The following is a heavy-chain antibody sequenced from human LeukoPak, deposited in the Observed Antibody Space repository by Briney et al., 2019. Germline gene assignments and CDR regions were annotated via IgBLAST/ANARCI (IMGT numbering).Heavy chain of an antibody. CDR2: IYPGDSDT. D-gene: IGHD1-20*01. V-gene: IGHV5-51*01. CDR1: GYTFTTYW. Sequence: GESLMSSCKGSGYTFTTYWIAWVRQMPGKGLEWTGIIYPGDSDTRYSPSFQGQVTISADKSISTAYLQWSSLKASDTAMFYCARLGITGTTFYYFDYWGQGTLVTVSS. CDR3: ARLGITGTTFYYFDY. J-gene: IGHJ4*02.